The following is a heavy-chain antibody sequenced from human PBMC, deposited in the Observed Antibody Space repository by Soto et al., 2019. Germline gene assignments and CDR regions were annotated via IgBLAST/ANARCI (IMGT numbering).Heavy chain of an antibody. Sequence: GASVKVSCKASGYTFTSYGISWVRQAPGQGLEWMGWISAYNGNTNYAQKLQGRVTMTTDTSTSTAYMELRSLRSDDTAVYYCARAPVVPAASGHYYYYYYMDVWGKGTTVTVSS. CDR2: ISAYNGNT. CDR3: ARAPVVPAASGHYYYYYYMDV. J-gene: IGHJ6*03. D-gene: IGHD2-2*01. V-gene: IGHV1-18*01. CDR1: GYTFTSYG.